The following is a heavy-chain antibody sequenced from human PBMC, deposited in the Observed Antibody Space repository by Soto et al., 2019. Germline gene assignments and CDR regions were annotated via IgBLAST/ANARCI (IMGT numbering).Heavy chain of an antibody. D-gene: IGHD1-26*01. Sequence: ASVKVSCKASGYTFTSYYMHWVRQAPGQGLEWMGIINPRGGSTSYAQKFQGRVTMTRDTSTSTVYMELRSLRSEDTAVYYCARDLGSVEAGGGWFDSWGQGTLVTVSS. V-gene: IGHV1-46*01. J-gene: IGHJ5*01. CDR1: GYTFTSYY. CDR2: INPRGGST. CDR3: ARDLGSVEAGGGWFDS.